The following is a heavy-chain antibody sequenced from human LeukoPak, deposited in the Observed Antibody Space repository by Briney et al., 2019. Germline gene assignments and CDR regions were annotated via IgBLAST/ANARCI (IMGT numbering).Heavy chain of an antibody. V-gene: IGHV3-7*01. CDR2: ITPDSSDT. CDR1: GFAFNNSW. J-gene: IGHJ3*02. CDR3: ARDPYSSGWYKDAFDI. Sequence: GGSLRLSCAASGFAFNNSWMNWVRQAPGKGLEWMASITPDSSDTYYVDSVEGRFAISRDNAKNSLYLEMSSLRAEDTAVYYCARDPYSSGWYKDAFDIWGEGTMVTVSS. D-gene: IGHD6-19*01.